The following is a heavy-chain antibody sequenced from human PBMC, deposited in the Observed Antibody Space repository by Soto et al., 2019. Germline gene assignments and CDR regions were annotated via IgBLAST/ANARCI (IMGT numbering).Heavy chain of an antibody. CDR3: AKDYYGSGSYGFFHY. J-gene: IGHJ4*02. V-gene: IGHV3-23*01. D-gene: IGHD3-10*01. Sequence: PGVPLRLSWRASGFTFISHGMSWVSQAPGKGLEWVPSISGSGDSTYYADSVKGRFTISRDNSKNTLYLQMNSLRAEDTVVYYCAKDYYGSGSYGFFHYWGQGTPVTVSS. CDR1: GFTFISHG. CDR2: ISGSGDST.